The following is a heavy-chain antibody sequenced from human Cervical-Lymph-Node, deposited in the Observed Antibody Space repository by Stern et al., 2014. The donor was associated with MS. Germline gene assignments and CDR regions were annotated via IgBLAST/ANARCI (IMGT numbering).Heavy chain of an antibody. CDR2: IYYSGST. D-gene: IGHD6-13*01. J-gene: IGHJ2*01. CDR1: GGSISSGGYY. CDR3: ARVHADSSSWYWWYFDL. Sequence: VQLEESGPGLVKPSQTLSLTCTVSGGSISSGGYYWSWIRQHPGKGLEWVGYIYYSGSTYYNPSLKSRVPISVDTSKNQFSLKLSSVTAADTAVYYCARVHADSSSWYWWYFDLWGRGTLVTVSS. V-gene: IGHV4-31*03.